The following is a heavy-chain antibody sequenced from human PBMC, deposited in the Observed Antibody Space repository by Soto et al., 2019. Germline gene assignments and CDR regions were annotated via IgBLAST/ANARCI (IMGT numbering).Heavy chain of an antibody. V-gene: IGHV3-15*01. CDR2: IKSVRDGGAT. J-gene: IGHJ4*02. Sequence: EVQLVESGGGLVKPGGSLRLSCAASGFTFTNAWMSWVRQAPGKGLEWVGRIKSVRDGGATDYAAPVKGRFAISQDESIQSLYLQMDSLKTEDTAVYYCTTLGTLAASNYWGQGTLVTVSS. CDR1: GFTFTNAW. CDR3: TTLGTLAASNY. D-gene: IGHD3-3*02.